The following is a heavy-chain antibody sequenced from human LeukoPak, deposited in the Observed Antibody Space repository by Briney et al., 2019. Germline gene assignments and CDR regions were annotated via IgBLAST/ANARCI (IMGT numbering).Heavy chain of an antibody. Sequence: GGSLRLSCAASGFTFSSYGMHWVRQAPGKGLEWVAVISYDGSNKYYADSVKGRFTISRDNSKNTPYLQMNSLRAEDTAVYYCVLAAAGLDYWGQGTLVTVSS. CDR2: ISYDGSNK. J-gene: IGHJ4*02. V-gene: IGHV3-30*03. CDR1: GFTFSSYG. CDR3: VLAAAGLDY. D-gene: IGHD6-13*01.